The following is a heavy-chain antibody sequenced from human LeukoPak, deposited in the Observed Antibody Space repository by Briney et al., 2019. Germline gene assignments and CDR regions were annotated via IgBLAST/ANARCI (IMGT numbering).Heavy chain of an antibody. J-gene: IGHJ5*02. CDR3: ASSDP. CDR2: IYYSGST. Sequence: SETVSLTCTDSGGSISSSSYYWGWIRQPPGKGLEWIGSIYYSGSTYYNPSLKSRVTISVDTSKNQFSLKLSSVTAADTAVYYCASSDPWGQGTLVTVSS. V-gene: IGHV4-39*01. CDR1: GGSISSSSYY.